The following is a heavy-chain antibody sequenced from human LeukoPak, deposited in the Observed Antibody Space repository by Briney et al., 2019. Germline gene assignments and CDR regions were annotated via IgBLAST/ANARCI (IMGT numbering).Heavy chain of an antibody. CDR1: GFTFSSYA. CDR2: ISGSGGST. V-gene: IGHV3-23*01. J-gene: IGHJ4*02. CDR3: AKDRVGYCSSTSCLWPVDY. D-gene: IGHD2-2*01. Sequence: PGGSLRLSCAASGFTFSSYAMSGVRQAPGKGLEWVSAISGSGGSTYYADSVKGRFTISRDDSKNTLYLQMNSLRAEDTAVYYCAKDRVGYCSSTSCLWPVDYWGQGTLVTVSS.